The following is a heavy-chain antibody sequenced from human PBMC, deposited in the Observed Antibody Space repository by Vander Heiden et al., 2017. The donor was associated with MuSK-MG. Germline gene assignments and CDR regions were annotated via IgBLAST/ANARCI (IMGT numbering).Heavy chain of an antibody. CDR3: ARRRGYYDSTDYV. CDR1: GGSISSSTYS. Sequence: QLQLQESGPGLVKPSETLSLTCTVPGGSISSSTYSWGWIRPPPGKRLEWIGSISYSEYTYYNPSLKSRVTISVDTSKNQFSLKLTYVTAADTAVYFCARRRGYYDSTDYVWGQGTLVTVS. J-gene: IGHJ4*02. V-gene: IGHV4-39*01. CDR2: ISYSEYT. D-gene: IGHD3-22*01.